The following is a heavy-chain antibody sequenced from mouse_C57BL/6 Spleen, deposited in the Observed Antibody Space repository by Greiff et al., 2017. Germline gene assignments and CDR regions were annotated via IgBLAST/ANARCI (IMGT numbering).Heavy chain of an antibody. Sequence: VQLQQPGAELVLPGASVKLSCKASGYTFTSYWMHWVKQRPGQGLEWIGEIDPSDSYTNYNQKFKGKSTLTVDKSSSTAYMQLSSLTSEDAAFYYCARRGSVVADYWGQGTTLTVSS. CDR2: IDPSDSYT. CDR3: ARRGSVVADY. D-gene: IGHD1-1*01. CDR1: GYTFTSYW. J-gene: IGHJ2*01. V-gene: IGHV1-69*01.